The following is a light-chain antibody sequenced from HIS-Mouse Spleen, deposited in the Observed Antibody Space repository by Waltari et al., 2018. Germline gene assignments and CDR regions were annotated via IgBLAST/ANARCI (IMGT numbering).Light chain of an antibody. V-gene: IGLV3-10*01. CDR2: EDR. CDR3: YSTDSSGNHRV. J-gene: IGLJ2*01. Sequence: SYELTQPPSVSVSPGQTARITCSGDALPKKYAYWYQQKSGQAPVLVIYEDRKRPYGIPESFSGSSSGTMATLTISGAQVEDEADYYCYSTDSSGNHRVFGGGTKLTVL. CDR1: ALPKKY.